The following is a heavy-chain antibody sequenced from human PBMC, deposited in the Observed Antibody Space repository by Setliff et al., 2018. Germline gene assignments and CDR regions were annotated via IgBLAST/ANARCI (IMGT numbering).Heavy chain of an antibody. J-gene: IGHJ1*01. CDR3: ARGPRGYGSGSYYATEYFQH. D-gene: IGHD3-10*01. Sequence: PSETLSLTCTVSGGSISSHYWSWIRQPPGKGLEWIGYIYSSGSTNYNPSLKSRVTISVDTSKNQFSRKLSSVTAADTAVYYCARGPRGYGSGSYYATEYFQHWGQGTLVTVSS. CDR1: GGSISSHY. V-gene: IGHV4-4*08. CDR2: IYSSGST.